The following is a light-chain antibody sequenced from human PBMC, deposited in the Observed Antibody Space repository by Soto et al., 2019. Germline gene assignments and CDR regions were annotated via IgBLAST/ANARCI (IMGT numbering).Light chain of an antibody. V-gene: IGLV2-8*01. CDR3: SSYAGTNNLGV. CDR1: SSDIGGYNF. Sequence: QSALTQPPSASGSPGQSVTISCTGTSSDIGGYNFVSWYQQHPGKAPKLIIYEVNKRPSGVPDRFSGSKSGNTASLTVSGLQADDEGDYSCSSYAGTNNLGVFGGGTKVTVL. J-gene: IGLJ3*02. CDR2: EVN.